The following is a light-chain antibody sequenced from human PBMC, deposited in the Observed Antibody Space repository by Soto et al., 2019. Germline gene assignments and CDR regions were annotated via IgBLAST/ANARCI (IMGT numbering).Light chain of an antibody. CDR1: SSDVGSNNR. CDR2: EVS. V-gene: IGLV2-18*02. Sequence: QSALTQPPSVSGSPGQSVTISCTGTSSDVGSNNRSSWYQQPLGTAPKLMIYEVSNRPSGVPDRFSGSKSGNTASLPISGAQAEYEDDYYCSSYTSSNNYVFGTGTKLTVL. CDR3: SSYTSSNNYV. J-gene: IGLJ1*01.